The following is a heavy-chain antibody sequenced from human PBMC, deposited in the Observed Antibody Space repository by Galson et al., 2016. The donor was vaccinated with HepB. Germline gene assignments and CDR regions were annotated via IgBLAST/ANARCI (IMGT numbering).Heavy chain of an antibody. Sequence: ETLSLTCTVSGGSISSSDYKWGWVRQPPGKGLGWIGNIDYSRSPYYNPSPKSRVTISADASKSQIYLKLHSVIAADTAVYFCGGILGTFDYWGQGTLVTVSS. J-gene: IGHJ4*02. D-gene: IGHD2-15*01. CDR2: IDYSRSP. V-gene: IGHV4-39*01. CDR3: GGILGTFDY. CDR1: GGSISSSDYK.